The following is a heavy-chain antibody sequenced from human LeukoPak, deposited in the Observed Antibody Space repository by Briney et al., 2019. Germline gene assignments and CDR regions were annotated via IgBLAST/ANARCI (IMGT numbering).Heavy chain of an antibody. D-gene: IGHD3-10*01. Sequence: ASVKVSCKASGYTLTSYDINWVRQATGQGLEWMGWMNPNSGNTGYAQKFQGRVTITRNTSISTAYMELSSLRSEDTAVYYCARAQSGSYYYYYYMDVWGKGTTVTVSS. CDR2: MNPNSGNT. CDR3: ARAQSGSYYYYYYMDV. CDR1: GYTLTSYD. V-gene: IGHV1-8*03. J-gene: IGHJ6*03.